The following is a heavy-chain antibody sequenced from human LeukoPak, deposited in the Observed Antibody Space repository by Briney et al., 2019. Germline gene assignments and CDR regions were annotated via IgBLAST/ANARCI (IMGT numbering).Heavy chain of an antibody. Sequence: PGGSLRLSCAASGFTFDDYGMSWVRQAPGKGLEWVSGINWNGGSTGYADSVKGRFTISRDNAKNSLYLKMNSLRAEDTALYCCARLGYYYDSSGYFYYWGQGTLVTVSS. D-gene: IGHD3-22*01. CDR3: ARLGYYYDSSGYFYY. CDR2: INWNGGST. CDR1: GFTFDDYG. V-gene: IGHV3-20*04. J-gene: IGHJ4*02.